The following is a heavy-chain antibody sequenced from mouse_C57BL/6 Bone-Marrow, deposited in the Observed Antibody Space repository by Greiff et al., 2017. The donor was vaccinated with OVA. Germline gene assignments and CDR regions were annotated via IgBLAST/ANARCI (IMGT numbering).Heavy chain of an antibody. Sequence: VQLQQSGPELVKPGASVKISCKASGYTFTDYYMNWVKQSHGRSLEWIGDINPNNGGTSYNQKFKGKATLTVDKSSSTAYMELRSLTSEDSAVYYCARSDYYGMDYWGQVTTLTVSS. CDR2: INPNNGGT. D-gene: IGHD1-1*01. CDR3: ARSDYYGMDY. V-gene: IGHV1-26*01. CDR1: GYTFTDYY. J-gene: IGHJ2*01.